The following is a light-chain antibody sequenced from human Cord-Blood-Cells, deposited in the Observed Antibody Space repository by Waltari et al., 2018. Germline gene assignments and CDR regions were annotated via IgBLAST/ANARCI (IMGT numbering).Light chain of an antibody. Sequence: DIQMTQSPSSQSASVCDRVTIPCRASQSMSSYLNWYQQKPGKAPKLLFYAASSLQRGVPSRFSGIGSGTDFTLTISSLQPEDFATYYCQQSYSTPFTFGPGTKVDIK. V-gene: IGKV1-39*01. CDR2: AAS. CDR3: QQSYSTPFT. CDR1: QSMSSY. J-gene: IGKJ3*01.